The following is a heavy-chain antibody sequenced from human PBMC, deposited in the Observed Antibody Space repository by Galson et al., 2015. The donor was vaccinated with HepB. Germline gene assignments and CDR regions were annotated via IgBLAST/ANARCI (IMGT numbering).Heavy chain of an antibody. J-gene: IGHJ6*02. Sequence: ETLSLTCAVYGGSFRGYYWSWIRQPPGKGLEWIGEINHSGSTNYNPSLKSRVTISVDTSKNQFSLKLSSVTAADTAVFYCSRGTTRGSSTFFHYYGMNVWGQGTTVTVSS. CDR2: INHSGST. V-gene: IGHV4-34*01. CDR1: GGSFRGYY. CDR3: SRGTTRGSSTFFHYYGMNV. D-gene: IGHD6-6*01.